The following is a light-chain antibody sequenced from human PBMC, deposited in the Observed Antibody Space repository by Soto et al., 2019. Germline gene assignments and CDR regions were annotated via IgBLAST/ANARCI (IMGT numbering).Light chain of an antibody. Sequence: EIVLTQSPATLSLSPGASATLSCRASQSVSSYLAWYQQKPGQAPRLLIYDASNRATGIPARFSGSGSGTDFTLTISSLEPEEFAVYDCQQRSNWITFGQGTRLEIK. CDR3: QQRSNWIT. CDR1: QSVSSY. CDR2: DAS. V-gene: IGKV3-11*01. J-gene: IGKJ5*01.